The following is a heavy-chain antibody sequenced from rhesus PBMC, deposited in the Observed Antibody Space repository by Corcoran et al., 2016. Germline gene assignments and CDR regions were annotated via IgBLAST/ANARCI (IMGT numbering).Heavy chain of an antibody. CDR1: GYSISSGYD. D-gene: IGHD1-26*01. Sequence: QVQLQESGPGVVKPSETLSLTCAVSGYSISSGYDWSWLRQPPGKGLEWIGYIYGTSGSTHYNPALKNRVTISKDQVKNQCSLKLSSVTASDTAVYYCARDRDNGNYGLDVWGPGVLVTVSA. CDR2: IYGTSGST. CDR3: ARDRDNGNYGLDV. J-gene: IGHJ5-1*01. V-gene: IGHV4-76*01.